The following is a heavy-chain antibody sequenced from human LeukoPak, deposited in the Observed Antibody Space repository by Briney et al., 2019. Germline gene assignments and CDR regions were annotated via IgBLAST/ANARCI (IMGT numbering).Heavy chain of an antibody. D-gene: IGHD6-13*01. J-gene: IGHJ6*03. CDR2: INHSGST. Sequence: SETLSLTCTVSRGSISGYSWSWIRQPPGKGLEWIGEINHSGSTNYNPSLKSRVTISVDTSKNQFSLKLSSVTAADTAVYYCARKQQLRGYYYYMDVWGKGTTVTISS. V-gene: IGHV4-34*01. CDR1: RGSISGYS. CDR3: ARKQQLRGYYYYMDV.